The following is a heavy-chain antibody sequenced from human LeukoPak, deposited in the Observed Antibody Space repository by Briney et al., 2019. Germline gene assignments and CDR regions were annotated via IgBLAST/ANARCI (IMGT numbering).Heavy chain of an antibody. CDR1: GGSITGHH. D-gene: IGHD3-22*01. CDR2: IFYSGTT. V-gene: IGHV4-59*08. J-gene: IGHJ4*02. CDR3: ARGALWGIVVVIPHYFDY. Sequence: PSETLSLTCAVYGGSITGHHWSWIRQAPGKGLEWIGNIFYSGTTNYNPSLESRVTMAVDTSRNQFSLKLNSVTAADTAVYYCARGALWGIVVVIPHYFDYWGQGTLVTVSS.